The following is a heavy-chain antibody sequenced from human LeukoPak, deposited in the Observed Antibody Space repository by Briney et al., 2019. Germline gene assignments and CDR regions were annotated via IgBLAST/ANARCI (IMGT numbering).Heavy chain of an antibody. Sequence: PSETLSPTCAVYGGSFTGYYWTWIRQPPGKGLEWIGEINHSGSTNYNPSLKSRVTISVDTSKNQFSLKMSSVTAADTAVYYCARGPHYNGSGSYEYSHYYYYYGMDVWGKGTTVTVSS. CDR2: INHSGST. V-gene: IGHV4-34*01. J-gene: IGHJ6*04. CDR1: GGSFTGYY. CDR3: ARGPHYNGSGSYEYSHYYYYYGMDV. D-gene: IGHD3-10*01.